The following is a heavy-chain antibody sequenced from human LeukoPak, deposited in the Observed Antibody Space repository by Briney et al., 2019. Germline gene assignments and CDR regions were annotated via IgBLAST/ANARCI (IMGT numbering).Heavy chain of an antibody. CDR1: GGSISTTTNS. Sequence: ASETLSLTCNVSGGSISTTTNSWGWAWIRQRPTKGLEWIGSIYYGGSPYYTSSLKSRVTISVDTSKNQFSLKLTSVTAADTAVYYCARVSWFPGTSYYYMDVWGKGTTVTVSS. CDR3: ARVSWFPGTSYYYMDV. D-gene: IGHD1-1*01. V-gene: IGHV4-39*07. CDR2: IYYGGSP. J-gene: IGHJ6*03.